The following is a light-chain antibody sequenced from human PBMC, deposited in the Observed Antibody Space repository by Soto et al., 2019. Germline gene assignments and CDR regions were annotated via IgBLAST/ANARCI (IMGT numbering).Light chain of an antibody. CDR1: ESIARH. CDR2: AAL. Sequence: DIQMTQSPSSLSASVGDRVTITCRASESIARHLNWYQQKPGKAPKLLIYAALSLQNGVPSRFRGRGSGTDFTLTISNLQPEDFATYYCQQSYSTLSITFGQGTRLEIK. CDR3: QQSYSTLSIT. V-gene: IGKV1-39*01. J-gene: IGKJ5*01.